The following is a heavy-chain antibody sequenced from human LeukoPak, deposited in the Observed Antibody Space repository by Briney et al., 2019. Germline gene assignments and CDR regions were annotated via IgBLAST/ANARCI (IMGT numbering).Heavy chain of an antibody. CDR3: TRDVREAYDI. Sequence: GGSLRLSCAASGFTFSSQSMTWVRQAPGKGPERVANINQDGSEKLYVDSVKGRFTISRDNAKNSLYLQMNSLRVEDTAVYYCTRDVREAYDIWGHGTMVTVSS. CDR2: INQDGSEK. D-gene: IGHD3-16*01. CDR1: GFTFSSQS. J-gene: IGHJ3*02. V-gene: IGHV3-7*01.